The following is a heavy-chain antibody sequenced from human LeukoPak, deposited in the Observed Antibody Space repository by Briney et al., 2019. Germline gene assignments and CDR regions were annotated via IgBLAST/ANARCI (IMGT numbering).Heavy chain of an antibody. V-gene: IGHV1-2*02. CDR2: INPNSFGT. J-gene: IGHJ4*02. Sequence: ASVTVSCKASGYTFTDYYIHWVRQAPGQGLEWMGWINPNSFGTNYAQKFQDRVTMTRDTSISTAYMELSRLRSDDTAIYYCARDSATLPGSYFDYWGQGTLVTVSS. CDR3: ARDSATLPGSYFDY. CDR1: GYTFTDYY. D-gene: IGHD2-15*01.